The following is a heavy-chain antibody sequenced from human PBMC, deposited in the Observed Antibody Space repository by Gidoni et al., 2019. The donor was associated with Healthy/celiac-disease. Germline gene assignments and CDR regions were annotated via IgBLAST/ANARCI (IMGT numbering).Heavy chain of an antibody. Sequence: EVQLVESGGGLVKPGGSLRLSCAASGFTLSHAWMSWVRQAPGKGLEWVGRIKSKTDGGTTDYAAPVKGRFTISRDDSKNTLYLQMNSLKTEDTAVYYCTTAYDSSGYYYDYWGQGTLVTVSS. CDR2: IKSKTDGGTT. V-gene: IGHV3-15*01. CDR1: GFTLSHAW. J-gene: IGHJ4*02. CDR3: TTAYDSSGYYYDY. D-gene: IGHD3-22*01.